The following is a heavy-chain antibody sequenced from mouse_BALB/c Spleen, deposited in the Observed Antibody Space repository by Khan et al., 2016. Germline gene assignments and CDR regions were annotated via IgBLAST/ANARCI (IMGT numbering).Heavy chain of an antibody. D-gene: IGHD2-3*01. CDR1: GFTFSNYV. J-gene: IGHJ4*01. Sequence: EVELVESGGGLVKPGGSLKLSCAASGFTFSNYVMSWVRQTPEKRLEWVASIRSGGSIYYPDSVKGRFTISRDTARNILFLQMSSLRSEDTAMYYCGRIGDGYHYAMDYWGQGTSVTVSS. CDR3: GRIGDGYHYAMDY. V-gene: IGHV5-6-5*01. CDR2: IRSGGSI.